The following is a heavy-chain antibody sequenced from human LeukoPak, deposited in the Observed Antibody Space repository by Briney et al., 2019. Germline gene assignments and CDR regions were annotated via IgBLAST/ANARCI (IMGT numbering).Heavy chain of an antibody. Sequence: GGSLRLSCAASGFTFSSYSMNWVRQAPGKGLEWVSSISSSSGYIYYADSVKGRFTISRDNAKNSLYLQMNSLRAEDTAVYYCARDSGGRGGPSDYWGQGTLVTVSS. D-gene: IGHD3-10*01. CDR1: GFTFSSYS. CDR3: ARDSGGRGGPSDY. V-gene: IGHV3-21*04. CDR2: ISSSSGYI. J-gene: IGHJ4*02.